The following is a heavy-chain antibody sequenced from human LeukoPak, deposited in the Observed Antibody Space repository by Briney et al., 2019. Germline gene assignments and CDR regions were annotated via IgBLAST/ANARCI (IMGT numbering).Heavy chain of an antibody. J-gene: IGHJ1*01. Sequence: SETLSLTCTVSGGSIFSGDYYWNWIRQPPGKGLEWIGYIYYNGITYYNPSLESRVTISVDTSKNQFSLKLSSVTAADTAVYYCASGDHMAVARYLDHWAQDTLVPGS. CDR2: IYYNGIT. D-gene: IGHD3-10*01. CDR1: GGSIFSGDYY. V-gene: IGHV4-30-4*01. CDR3: ASGDHMAVARYLDH.